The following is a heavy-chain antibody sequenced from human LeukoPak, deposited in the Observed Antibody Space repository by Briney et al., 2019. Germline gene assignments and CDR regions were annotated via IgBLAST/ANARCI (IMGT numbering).Heavy chain of an antibody. D-gene: IGHD6-19*01. J-gene: IGHJ4*02. Sequence: GESLKISCKGSGYSFTNYWIGWVRQMPGKGLEWMGIVYPGDADARYSPSFQGQVTFSADKSISTAYLQWSSLKASDTAIYYCARSSGWLPLDYWGQGTLVTVSS. CDR1: GYSFTNYW. V-gene: IGHV5-51*01. CDR3: ARSSGWLPLDY. CDR2: VYPGDADA.